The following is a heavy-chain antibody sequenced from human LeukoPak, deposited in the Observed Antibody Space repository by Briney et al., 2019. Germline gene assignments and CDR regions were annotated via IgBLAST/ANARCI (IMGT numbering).Heavy chain of an antibody. CDR1: GESFSAYF. J-gene: IGHJ4*03. D-gene: IGHD6-6*01. CDR2: IDHRGSS. V-gene: IGHV4-34*01. CDR3: ATRSSTLAAARCFDD. Sequence: SETLSLTCAVHGESFSAYFWSWIRRVPGKGLEWIGEIDHRGSSNYNPPLKSRATISVDTSKNHFSLSLTSVTAADTAVYYCATRSSTLAAARCFDDWGQGTVVTVSS.